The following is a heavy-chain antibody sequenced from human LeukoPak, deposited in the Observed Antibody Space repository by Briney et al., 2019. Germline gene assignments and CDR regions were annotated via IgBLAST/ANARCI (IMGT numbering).Heavy chain of an antibody. Sequence: ASVKVSCKASGYTFTSYAMHWVRQAPGQRLEWMGWINAGNGNTKYSQKFQGRVTITRDTSASTAYMELSSLRSEDTAVYYCARASPSGDVLRYFDWLLPGSSYFDYWGQGTLVTVSS. D-gene: IGHD3-9*01. CDR3: ARASPSGDVLRYFDWLLPGSSYFDY. J-gene: IGHJ4*02. CDR1: GYTFTSYA. V-gene: IGHV1-3*01. CDR2: INAGNGNT.